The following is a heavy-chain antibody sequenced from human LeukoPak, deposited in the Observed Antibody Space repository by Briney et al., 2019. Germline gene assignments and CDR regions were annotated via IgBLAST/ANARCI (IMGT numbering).Heavy chain of an antibody. CDR1: GFTFSSSA. CDR3: AKQLGYCSDGSCYFPY. V-gene: IGHV3-23*01. D-gene: IGHD2-15*01. CDR2: ISNNGGYT. Sequence: GGSLRLSCAASGFTFSSSAMSWVSQAPGKGLEWVSAISNNGGYTYYADSVQGRFTISRDNSKSTLCLQMNSLRAEDTAVYYCAKQLGYCSDGSCYFPYRGQGTLVTVSS. J-gene: IGHJ4*02.